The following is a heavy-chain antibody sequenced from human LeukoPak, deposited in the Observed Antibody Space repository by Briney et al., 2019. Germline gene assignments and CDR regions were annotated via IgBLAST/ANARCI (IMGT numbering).Heavy chain of an antibody. CDR1: GFTFDDYA. Sequence: GGSLRLSCAASGFTFDDYAMHWVRQAPGKGLEWVSGISWNSGSIGYADSVKGRFTISRDNAKNSLYLQMNSLRAEDTAVYYCAKGLGVKMATILVIDYWGQGTLVTVSS. V-gene: IGHV3-9*01. CDR2: ISWNSGSI. D-gene: IGHD5-24*01. CDR3: AKGLGVKMATILVIDY. J-gene: IGHJ4*02.